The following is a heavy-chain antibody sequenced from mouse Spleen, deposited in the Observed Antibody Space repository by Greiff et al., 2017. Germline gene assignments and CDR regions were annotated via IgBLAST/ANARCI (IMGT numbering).Heavy chain of an antibody. CDR1: GFTFTDYY. J-gene: IGHJ4*01. V-gene: IGHV7-3*02. CDR3: ARDLWPYYAMDY. CDR2: IRNKANGYTT. Sequence: EVKLVESGGGLVQPGGSLRLSCATSGFTFTDYYMSWVRQPPGKALEWLGFIRNKANGYTTEYSASVKGRFTISRDNSQSILYLQMNTLRAEDSATYYCARDLWPYYAMDYWGQGTSVTVSS. D-gene: IGHD1-1*02.